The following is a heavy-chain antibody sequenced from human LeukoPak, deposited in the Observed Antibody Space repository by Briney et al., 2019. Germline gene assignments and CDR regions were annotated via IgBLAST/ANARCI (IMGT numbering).Heavy chain of an antibody. V-gene: IGHV3-13*04. D-gene: IGHD3-22*01. J-gene: IGHJ4*02. CDR1: GFTFSSYD. CDR3: ARAGDSSGSLDC. CDR2: IGTAGDT. Sequence: GGSLRLSCAASGFTFSSYDMHWVRQATGKGLEWVSAIGTAGDTYYSGSVKGRFTISRENAKNSLYLQMNSLRAGDTAVYYCARAGDSSGSLDCWGQGTLVTVSS.